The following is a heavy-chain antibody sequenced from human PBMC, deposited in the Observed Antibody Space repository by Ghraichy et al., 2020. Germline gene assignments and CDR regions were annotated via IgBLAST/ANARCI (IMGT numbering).Heavy chain of an antibody. Sequence: LTCAASGFTVSSNYMSWVRQAPGKGLEWVSVIYSGGSTYYADSVKGRFTISRDNSKNTLYLQMNSLRAEDTAVYYCTRVVRWSGYYGYYYYYGMDVWGQGTTVTVSS. CDR3: TRVVRWSGYYGYYYYYGMDV. D-gene: IGHD3-3*01. V-gene: IGHV3-53*01. J-gene: IGHJ6*02. CDR2: IYSGGST. CDR1: GFTVSSNY.